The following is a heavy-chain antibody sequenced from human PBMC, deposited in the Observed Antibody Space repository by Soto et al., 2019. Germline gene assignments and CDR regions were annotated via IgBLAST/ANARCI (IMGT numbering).Heavy chain of an antibody. CDR1: GFTFSSYA. Sequence: QVQLVESGGGVVQPGRSLRLSCAASGFTFSSYAMHWVRQAPGKGLEWVAVISYDGSNKYYADSVKGRFTISRDNYKNTLYLQVSSLRAEDTAVYYCARDFLGSVDYWGQGTLVTVSS. CDR3: ARDFLGSVDY. CDR2: ISYDGSNK. V-gene: IGHV3-30-3*01. J-gene: IGHJ4*02. D-gene: IGHD2-15*01.